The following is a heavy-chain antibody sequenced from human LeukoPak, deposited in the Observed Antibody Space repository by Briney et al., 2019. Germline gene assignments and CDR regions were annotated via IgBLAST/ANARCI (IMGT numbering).Heavy chain of an antibody. Sequence: PGGSLRLSCAASGFTFSTYGMHWVRQAPGKGLEWVAFIRYDGSNKYYADSVKGRFTISRDNSKNTVYMQMSSLRAEDTAMYYCAKDQCYYGSGSYPFDYWGQGTLVTVSS. D-gene: IGHD3-10*01. CDR1: GFTFSTYG. J-gene: IGHJ4*02. CDR2: IRYDGSNK. CDR3: AKDQCYYGSGSYPFDY. V-gene: IGHV3-30*02.